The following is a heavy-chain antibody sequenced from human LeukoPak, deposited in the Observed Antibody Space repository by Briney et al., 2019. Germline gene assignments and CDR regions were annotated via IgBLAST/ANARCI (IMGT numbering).Heavy chain of an antibody. CDR3: ARGRGGYSYGRYYFDY. Sequence: ASVKVSCKASGYTFTSYDINWVRQATGQGLEWMGWMTPNSGNTGYAQKFQGRVTITRNTSISTAYMELSSLRSEDTAVYYCARGRGGYSYGRYYFDYRGQGTLVTVSS. D-gene: IGHD5-18*01. J-gene: IGHJ4*02. CDR2: MTPNSGNT. V-gene: IGHV1-8*03. CDR1: GYTFTSYD.